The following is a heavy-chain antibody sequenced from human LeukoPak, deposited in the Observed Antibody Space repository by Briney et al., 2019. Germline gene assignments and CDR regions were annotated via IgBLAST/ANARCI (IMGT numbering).Heavy chain of an antibody. D-gene: IGHD5-24*01. V-gene: IGHV3-66*01. Sequence: GGSLRLSCAASGFTVSSNYMSWVRQAPGRGLEWVSVIYSGGSTYYADSVKGRFTISRDNSKNTLYLQMNSLRAEDTAVYYCAWLYTNRFDPWGQGTLVTVSS. CDR1: GFTVSSNY. J-gene: IGHJ5*02. CDR3: AWLYTNRFDP. CDR2: IYSGGST.